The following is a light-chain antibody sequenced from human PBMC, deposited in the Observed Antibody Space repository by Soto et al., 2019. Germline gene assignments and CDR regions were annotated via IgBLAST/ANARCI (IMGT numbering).Light chain of an antibody. Sequence: ENVLTQSPGTLSLKTGERATLSCRASQSVSSNYLAWYQQQKPGQAPRLLIYGASSRATGVPDRFSGSGSGTDFTLAISRLEPEDFAVYYCQQYGSSSWTFGQGTKVDIK. CDR2: GAS. V-gene: IGKV3-20*01. CDR1: QSVSSNY. CDR3: QQYGSSSWT. J-gene: IGKJ1*01.